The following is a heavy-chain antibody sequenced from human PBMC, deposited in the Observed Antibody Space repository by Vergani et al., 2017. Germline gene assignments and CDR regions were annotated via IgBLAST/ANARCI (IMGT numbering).Heavy chain of an antibody. V-gene: IGHV3-49*04. J-gene: IGHJ4*02. CDR3: TRVFTAMATDFDD. D-gene: IGHD5-18*01. CDR2: IRSKAYGGTT. CDR1: GFTFGDYA. Sequence: EVQLVESGGGLVQPGRSLRLSCTASGFTFGDYAMSWVRQAPGKGLEWVGFIRSKAYGGTTEYAASVKGRFTISRDDSKSIAYLQMNSLKTEDTAVYYCTRVFTAMATDFDDWGQGTLVTVSS.